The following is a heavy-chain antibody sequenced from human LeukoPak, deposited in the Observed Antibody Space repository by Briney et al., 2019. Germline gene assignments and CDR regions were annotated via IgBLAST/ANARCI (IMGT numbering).Heavy chain of an antibody. CDR2: IYYSGST. CDR1: AGSISNYY. Sequence: SETLSLTCTVAAGSISNYYGSWIRQPPGEGLEWIGFIYYSGSTNYNPSLKSRVTISVDTSKEQFSLKLSSVTAADTAVYYCARHGDYGNYFYYGLDVWGQGTTVTVSS. D-gene: IGHD4-17*01. CDR3: ARHGDYGNYFYYGLDV. J-gene: IGHJ6*02. V-gene: IGHV4-59*08.